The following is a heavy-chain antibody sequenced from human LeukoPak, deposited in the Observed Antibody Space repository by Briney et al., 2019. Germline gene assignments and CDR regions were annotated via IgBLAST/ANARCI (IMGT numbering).Heavy chain of an antibody. J-gene: IGHJ3*02. CDR1: GASIRGGDYY. V-gene: IGHV4-30-4*01. CDR2: IYDSGST. Sequence: SETLSLTCTVSGASIRGGDYYWSWIRQPPGKGLEWIGYIYDSGSTYYNPSLKSRITISVDTSENRFSLKLSSVTATDTAVYYCARDCSGSCYGAFDIWGQGTMVTVSS. D-gene: IGHD2-15*01. CDR3: ARDCSGSCYGAFDI.